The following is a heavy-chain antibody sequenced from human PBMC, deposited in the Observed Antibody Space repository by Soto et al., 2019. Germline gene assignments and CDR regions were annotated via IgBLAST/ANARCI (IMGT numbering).Heavy chain of an antibody. D-gene: IGHD3-3*01. Sequence: ASVKVSCKASGYFFTTYGISWVRQAPGQGLEWMGWISPYNGNTKYAQSFQGRVTMTTDTSTYTAYMELRSLRSDDPAVYYCARDFGSDLSAPGAVFDYWGQVTVVPVSS. J-gene: IGHJ4*02. CDR3: ARDFGSDLSAPGAVFDY. V-gene: IGHV1-18*04. CDR2: ISPYNGNT. CDR1: GYFFTTYG.